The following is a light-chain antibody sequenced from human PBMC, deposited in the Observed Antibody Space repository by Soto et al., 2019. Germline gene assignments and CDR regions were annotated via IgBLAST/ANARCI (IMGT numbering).Light chain of an antibody. CDR2: DVV. Sequence: QSALTQAASVSGSPGQSITISCTGTSSDVGGYIYVSWYQQHPGKAPKLIIYDVVNRPSGVSNRFSGSKSGSTASLTISGLQAEDEADYYCSSYTSINSWVFGGGTKLTVL. CDR1: SSDVGGYIY. CDR3: SSYTSINSWV. V-gene: IGLV2-14*01. J-gene: IGLJ3*02.